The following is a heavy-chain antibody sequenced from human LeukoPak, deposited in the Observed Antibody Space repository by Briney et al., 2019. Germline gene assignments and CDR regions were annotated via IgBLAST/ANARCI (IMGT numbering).Heavy chain of an antibody. V-gene: IGHV3-21*01. CDR3: ARGAGGLSY. D-gene: IGHD6-19*01. CDR1: GFIFSTYN. CDR2: ISSSSSYI. Sequence: PGGSLRLSCAASGFIFSTYNIDWVRQAPGKGLEWVSSISSSSSYIYYADSVKGRFTISRDNAKNSLYLQMNSLRAEDTAVYYCARGAGGLSYWGQGTLVTVSS. J-gene: IGHJ4*02.